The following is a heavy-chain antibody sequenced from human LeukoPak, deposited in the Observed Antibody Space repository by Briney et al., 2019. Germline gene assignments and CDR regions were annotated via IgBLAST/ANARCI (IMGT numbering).Heavy chain of an antibody. CDR3: TTDSFIQWIGEITLEY. V-gene: IGHV1-2*02. Sequence: ASVKVSCKASGYTFTGYYMHWVRQAPGQGLEWMGWINPNSGGTNYAQKFQGRVTMTRDTSTSTAYLELRSLRSDDTAVYYCTTDSFIQWIGEITLEYWGQGTLVTVSS. D-gene: IGHD3-10*01. CDR1: GYTFTGYY. CDR2: INPNSGGT. J-gene: IGHJ1*01.